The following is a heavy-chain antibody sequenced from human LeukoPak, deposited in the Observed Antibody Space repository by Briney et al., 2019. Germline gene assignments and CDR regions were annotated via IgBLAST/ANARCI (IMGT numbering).Heavy chain of an antibody. CDR1: GFTFSNAW. CDR2: IKSKTDGGTT. CDR3: TTEWYQLLWGEFDY. Sequence: GGSLRLSCAASGFTFSNAWMSWVRQAPGKGLEWVGRIKSKTDGGTTDYAAPVKGRFTISRDDSKNTLYLQMNSLKTEDTAVYYCTTEWYQLLWGEFDYWGQGTLVTVSS. J-gene: IGHJ4*02. V-gene: IGHV3-15*01. D-gene: IGHD2-2*01.